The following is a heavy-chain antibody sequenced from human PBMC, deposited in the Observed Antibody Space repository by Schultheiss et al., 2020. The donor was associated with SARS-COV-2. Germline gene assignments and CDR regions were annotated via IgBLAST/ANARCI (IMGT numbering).Heavy chain of an antibody. CDR1: GGSISSYY. J-gene: IGHJ5*02. Sequence: SETLSLTCTVSGGSISSYYWSWIRQPPGKGLEWIGYIYYSGSTNYNPSLKSRVTISVDTFKNQFSLKLSSVTAADTAVYYCARCPKCYDFWSGYYTGCNWLEPWGQGTLVTVSS. V-gene: IGHV4-59*12. CDR3: ARCPKCYDFWSGYYTGCNWLEP. D-gene: IGHD3-3*01. CDR2: IYYSGST.